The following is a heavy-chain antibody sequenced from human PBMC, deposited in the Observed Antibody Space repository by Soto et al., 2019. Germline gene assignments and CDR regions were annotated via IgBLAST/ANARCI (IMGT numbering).Heavy chain of an antibody. V-gene: IGHV1-3*01. J-gene: IGHJ5*02. CDR1: GYTFTSYG. CDR3: VRRHVSATGIDWFDP. Sequence: ASVKVSCKASGYTFTSYGIHWVRQAPGQRLEWMGWINAANGDTKYSPKFQGRVTITRDTSASTAYMELSSLRSEDTAVYYCVRRHVSATGIDWFDPWGQGTLVTSPQ. CDR2: INAANGDT. D-gene: IGHD6-13*01.